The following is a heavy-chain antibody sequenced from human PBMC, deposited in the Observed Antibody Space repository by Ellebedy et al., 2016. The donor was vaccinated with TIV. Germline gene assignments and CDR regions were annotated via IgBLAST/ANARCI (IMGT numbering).Heavy chain of an antibody. CDR2: INEDGTKK. V-gene: IGHV3-7*01. J-gene: IGHJ3*02. Sequence: GGSLRLSCTASEFTLTNYWMTWVRQAPGKGLEWVANINEDGTKKHYVDSVKGRFTISRDNAGNSLYLQMNSLGAEYTAVCYCATDGSYGDYRSPTHAFEIWGQGTMVTVSS. CDR1: EFTLTNYW. D-gene: IGHD4-17*01. CDR3: ATDGSYGDYRSPTHAFEI.